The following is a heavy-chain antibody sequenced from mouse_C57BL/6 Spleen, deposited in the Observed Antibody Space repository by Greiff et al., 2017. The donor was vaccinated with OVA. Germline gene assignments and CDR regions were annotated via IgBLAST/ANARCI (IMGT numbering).Heavy chain of an antibody. CDR3: ARGGDYDTYYFEY. V-gene: IGHV1-80*01. J-gene: IGHJ2*01. CDR1: GYAFSSYW. CDR2: IYPGDGDT. Sequence: QVQLKESGAELVKPGASVKISCKASGYAFSSYWMNWVKQRPGKGLEWIGQIYPGDGDTNYNGKFKGKATLTADKSSSTAYMQLSSLTSEDSAVYFCARGGDYDTYYFEYWGQGTTLTVSS. D-gene: IGHD2-4*01.